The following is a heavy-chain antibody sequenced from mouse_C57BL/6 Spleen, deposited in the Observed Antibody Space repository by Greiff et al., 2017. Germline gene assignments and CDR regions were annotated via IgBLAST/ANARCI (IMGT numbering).Heavy chain of an antibody. CDR2: IYPRSGNT. CDR3: ARSYDYEYYYAMDY. J-gene: IGHJ4*01. Sequence: VKLQESGAELARPGASVKLSCKASGYTFTSYGISWVKQRTGQGLEWIGEIYPRSGNTYYNEKFKGKATLTADKSSSTAYMELRSLTSEDSAVYFCARSYDYEYYYAMDYWGQGTSVTVSS. CDR1: GYTFTSYG. V-gene: IGHV1-81*01. D-gene: IGHD2-4*01.